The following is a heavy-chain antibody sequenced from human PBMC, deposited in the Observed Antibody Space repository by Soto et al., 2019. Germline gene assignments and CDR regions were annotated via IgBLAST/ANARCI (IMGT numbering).Heavy chain of an antibody. CDR1: GFSFRIHS. J-gene: IGHJ4*02. CDR2: ISGSGGST. V-gene: IGHV3-23*01. CDR3: AKVYNDDWSHFDF. D-gene: IGHD3-9*01. Sequence: EVQLLESGGGLVRPGGSLRLSCAASGFSFRIHSMTWVRQAPGRGLEWVSGISGSGGSTHYEASVRGRFIISRENSVDSLYLQMNNLRAEDTAVYYWAKVYNDDWSHFDFCGQGTLVTVSS.